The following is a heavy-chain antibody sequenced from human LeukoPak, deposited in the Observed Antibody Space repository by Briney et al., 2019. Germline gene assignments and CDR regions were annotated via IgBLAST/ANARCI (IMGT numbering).Heavy chain of an antibody. CDR1: GFPFSSYS. CDR3: ARDGWFGDYNWFDP. Sequence: GGSLRLSCAASGFPFSSYSMNWVRQAPGKGLEWVSYISSASNTIYYADSVKGRFTISRDNAKNSLYLQMNSLRAEDTAMYYCARDGWFGDYNWFDPWGQGTLVTVSS. J-gene: IGHJ5*02. CDR2: ISSASNTI. V-gene: IGHV3-48*01. D-gene: IGHD3-10*01.